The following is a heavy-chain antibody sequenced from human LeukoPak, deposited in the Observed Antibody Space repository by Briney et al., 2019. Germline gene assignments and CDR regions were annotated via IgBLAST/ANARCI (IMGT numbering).Heavy chain of an antibody. CDR1: GYSFTSHY. V-gene: IGHV1-46*01. D-gene: IGHD1-26*01. CDR2: INPTGSST. J-gene: IGHJ5*02. Sequence: GASVKVSCKASGYSFTSHYMHWVRQAPGQGLEWLGLINPTGSSTLYAQKFQGRVTMTRDMSTTTDYMELSSLRSDDMAVYYCASDNSVGDVAWWFDPWGQGTLVTVSS. CDR3: ASDNSVGDVAWWFDP.